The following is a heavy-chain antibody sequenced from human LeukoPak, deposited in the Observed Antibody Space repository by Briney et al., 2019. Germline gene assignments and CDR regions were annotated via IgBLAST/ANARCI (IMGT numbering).Heavy chain of an antibody. V-gene: IGHV3-30*18. CDR1: GFTFSSYV. D-gene: IGHD3-10*01. CDR3: AKDRYGSGSYYYYGMDV. CDR2: ISYDGSNK. Sequence: GGSLRLSCAASGFTFSSYVMNWVRQAPAKQLYRVAVISYDGSNKYYADSVKGRFTISRDNSKNTLYLQMNSLRAEDTAVYYCAKDRYGSGSYYYYGMDVWGKGTTVTVSS. J-gene: IGHJ6*04.